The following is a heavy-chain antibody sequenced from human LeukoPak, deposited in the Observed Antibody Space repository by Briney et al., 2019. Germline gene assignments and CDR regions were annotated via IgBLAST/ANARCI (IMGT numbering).Heavy chain of an antibody. D-gene: IGHD2-15*01. J-gene: IGHJ6*02. CDR2: IKQDGSEK. CDR1: GFTFSSYW. CDR3: AREYCSGGSCYFSMDV. V-gene: IGHV3-7*01. Sequence: GGSLRLSCAASGFTFSSYWMSWVRQAPGKGLEWVANIKQDGSEKYYVDSVKGRFTISRDNAKDSLYLQMNSLRAEDTAVYYCAREYCSGGSCYFSMDVWGQGITVTVSS.